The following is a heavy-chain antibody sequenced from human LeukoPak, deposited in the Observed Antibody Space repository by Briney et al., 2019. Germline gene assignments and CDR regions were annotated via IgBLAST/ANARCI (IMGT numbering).Heavy chain of an antibody. J-gene: IGHJ4*02. CDR3: ARVPLTWIQLWSFFDY. D-gene: IGHD5-18*01. Sequence: SVTVSCTASGGTFSSYAISWVRQAPGQGLEWMGRIIPILGIANYAQKFQGRVTITADKSTSTAYMELSSLRSEDTAVYYCARVPLTWIQLWSFFDYWGQGTLVTVSS. CDR2: IIPILGIA. V-gene: IGHV1-69*04. CDR1: GGTFSSYA.